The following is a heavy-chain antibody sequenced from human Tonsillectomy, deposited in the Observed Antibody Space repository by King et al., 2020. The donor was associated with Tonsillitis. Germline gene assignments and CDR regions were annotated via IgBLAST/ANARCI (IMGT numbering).Heavy chain of an antibody. CDR3: ATYEEIAAAGTDAFDI. Sequence: VQLVESGGGVVQPGRSLRLSCAASGFTFSSYGMHRVRQAPGKGLEWVAVISYDGSNKYYADSVKGRFTISRDNSKNTLYLQMNSLRAEDTAVYYCATYEEIAAAGTDAFDIWGQGTMVTVSS. V-gene: IGHV3-33*05. J-gene: IGHJ3*02. CDR2: ISYDGSNK. CDR1: GFTFSSYG. D-gene: IGHD6-13*01.